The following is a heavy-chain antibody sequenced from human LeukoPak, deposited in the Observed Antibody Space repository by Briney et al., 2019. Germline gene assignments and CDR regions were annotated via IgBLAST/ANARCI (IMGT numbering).Heavy chain of an antibody. CDR3: AKDGCSSTSCYVGY. D-gene: IGHD2-2*01. J-gene: IGHJ4*02. Sequence: GGSLRLSCAASGFTFSRYAMSWVRQAPGKGLEWVSAISGSGGSTYYADSVKGRFTISRDNSKNTLYLQMNSLRAEDTAVYYCAKDGCSSTSCYVGYWGQGTLVTVSS. CDR2: ISGSGGST. CDR1: GFTFSRYA. V-gene: IGHV3-23*01.